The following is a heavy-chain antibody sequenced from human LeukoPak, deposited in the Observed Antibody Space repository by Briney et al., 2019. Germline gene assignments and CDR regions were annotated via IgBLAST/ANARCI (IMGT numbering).Heavy chain of an antibody. CDR2: INHSGST. J-gene: IGHJ4*02. D-gene: IGHD3-10*01. Sequence: SETLSLTCAVYGGPFSGYYWSWIRQPPGKGLEWIGEINHSGSTYYNPSLKSRVTISVDTSKNQFSLKLSSVTAADTAVYYCARDRDYYGSGTVLFDYWGQGTLVTVSS. V-gene: IGHV4-34*01. CDR1: GGPFSGYY. CDR3: ARDRDYYGSGTVLFDY.